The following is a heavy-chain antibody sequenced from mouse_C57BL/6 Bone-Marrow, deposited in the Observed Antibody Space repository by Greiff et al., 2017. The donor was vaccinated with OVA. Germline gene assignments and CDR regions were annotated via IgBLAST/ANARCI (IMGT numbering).Heavy chain of an antibody. D-gene: IGHD4-1*01. CDR1: GYTFTSYW. J-gene: IGHJ1*03. V-gene: IGHV1-55*01. CDR2: IYPGSGST. Sequence: VKLQESGAELVKPGASVKMSCKASGYTFTSYWITWVKQRPGQGLEWIGDIYPGSGSTNYNEKFKSKATLTVDTSSSTAYMQLSSLTSEDSAVYYCARDGNWDWYFDVWGTGTTVTVSS. CDR3: ARDGNWDWYFDV.